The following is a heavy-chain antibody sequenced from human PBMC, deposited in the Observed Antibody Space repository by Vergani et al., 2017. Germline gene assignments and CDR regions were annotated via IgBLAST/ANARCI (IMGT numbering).Heavy chain of an antibody. CDR1: GYTFTGYY. CDR3: ARGNLISLIGVVPAAHR. CDR2: INPNSGGT. J-gene: IGHJ4*02. V-gene: IGHV1-2*02. Sequence: QVQLVQSGAEVKKPGASVKVSCKASGYTFTGYYMHLVRQAPGQGLEWMGWINPNSGGTNYAQKFQGRVTMTRDTSISTAYMELSRLRSDDTAVYYCARGNLISLIGVVPAAHRWGQGTLVTVSS. D-gene: IGHD2-2*01.